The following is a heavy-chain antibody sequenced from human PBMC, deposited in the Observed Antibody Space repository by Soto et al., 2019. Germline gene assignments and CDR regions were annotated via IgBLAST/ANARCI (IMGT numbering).Heavy chain of an antibody. CDR1: GFIFSDFG. V-gene: IGHV3-30*03. J-gene: IGHJ4*02. CDR2: ISYDGSDK. D-gene: IGHD3-10*01. CDR3: ADAGSGNYGPGTY. Sequence: QVQLVESGGGVVQPGRSLRLSCAASGFIFSDFGMHWVRQPAGKGLEWVALISYDGSDKYYADSVKGRFTISRDNSKNTLYLQMNSLRAEDTAVYYCADAGSGNYGPGTYWGQGTLVTVSS.